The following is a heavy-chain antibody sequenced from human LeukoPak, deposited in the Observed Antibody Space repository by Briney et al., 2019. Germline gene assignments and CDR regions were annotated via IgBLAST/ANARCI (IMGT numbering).Heavy chain of an antibody. CDR2: IKSKTDGGTT. CDR1: GFTFSNAW. D-gene: IGHD3-9*01. V-gene: IGHV3-15*01. Sequence: GGSLRLSCAASGFTFSNAWMSWVRQAPGKGLEWVGRIKSKTDGGTTDYAAPVKGRFTISRDDSKNTLYLQMNSLKTEDTAVYYCATPYYDILTGHWVQGTLVTVSS. J-gene: IGHJ4*02. CDR3: ATPYYDILTGH.